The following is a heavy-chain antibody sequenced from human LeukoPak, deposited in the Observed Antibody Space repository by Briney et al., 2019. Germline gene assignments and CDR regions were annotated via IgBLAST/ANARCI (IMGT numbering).Heavy chain of an antibody. CDR1: GGSISSYY. J-gene: IGHJ4*02. V-gene: IGHV4-4*07. CDR3: ARDTPTKDGYNFISSYFDY. Sequence: SETLSLTCTVSGGSISSYYWSWIRQPAGKGLEWIGLIYTSGSTNYNPSLKSRVTMSVDTSKNQFSLKLSSVTAADTAVYYCARDTPTKDGYNFISSYFDYWGQGTLVTVSS. CDR2: IYTSGST. D-gene: IGHD5-24*01.